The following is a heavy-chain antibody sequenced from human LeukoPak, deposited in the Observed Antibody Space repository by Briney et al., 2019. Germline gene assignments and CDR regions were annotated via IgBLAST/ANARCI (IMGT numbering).Heavy chain of an antibody. CDR3: ARGQQLVRSNWFDP. V-gene: IGHV4-39*07. CDR1: GGSISSSSYY. J-gene: IGHJ5*02. Sequence: PSETLSLTCAVSGGSISSSSYYWGWIRQPPGKGLEWIGSIYYSGSTYYNPSLKSRVTISVDTSKNQFSLKLSSVTAADTAVYYCARGQQLVRSNWFDPWGQGTLVTVSS. CDR2: IYYSGST. D-gene: IGHD6-13*01.